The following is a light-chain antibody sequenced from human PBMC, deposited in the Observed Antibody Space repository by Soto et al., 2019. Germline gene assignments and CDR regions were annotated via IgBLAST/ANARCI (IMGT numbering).Light chain of an antibody. CDR3: QQYYSSTIT. CDR2: DTS. Sequence: EIVMTQSPSTLSVSPGERATLSCRASQSVSSNLAWHQQKPGQAPRILMYDTSTRDPGIPARFSGSGSGKEFTLTISSLQADDVAVYYCQQYYSSTITFGQGTRLEIK. J-gene: IGKJ5*01. V-gene: IGKV3-15*01. CDR1: QSVSSN.